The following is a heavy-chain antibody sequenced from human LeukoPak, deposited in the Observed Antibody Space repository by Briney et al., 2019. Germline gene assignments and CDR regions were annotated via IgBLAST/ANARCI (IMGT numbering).Heavy chain of an antibody. CDR1: GYTFTSYG. V-gene: IGHV1-18*01. CDR3: SRARQDIVVVPAPLQRHYMDV. J-gene: IGHJ6*03. CDR2: ISAYNGNT. Sequence: ASVKVSCKASGYTFTSYGISWVRQAPGQGLEWMGWISAYNGNTNYAQKLQGRVTITTDTSTSTAYMELRSLRSDDTAVYYCSRARQDIVVVPAPLQRHYMDVWGKGTTVTVSS. D-gene: IGHD2-2*01.